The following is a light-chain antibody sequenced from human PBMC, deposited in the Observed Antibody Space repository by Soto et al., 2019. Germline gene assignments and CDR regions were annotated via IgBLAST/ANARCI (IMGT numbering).Light chain of an antibody. Sequence: EIVLTQSPATLSLSPGERTTLSCGTSQSVSNNYLAWYQQKPGLAPRLLIYDASSSATGIPDRFSGSGSGTDFTLTISRMEAEDFAVYYCQQYGTSPITFGQGTRLEIK. V-gene: IGKV3D-20*01. CDR2: DAS. CDR1: QSVSNNY. CDR3: QQYGTSPIT. J-gene: IGKJ5*01.